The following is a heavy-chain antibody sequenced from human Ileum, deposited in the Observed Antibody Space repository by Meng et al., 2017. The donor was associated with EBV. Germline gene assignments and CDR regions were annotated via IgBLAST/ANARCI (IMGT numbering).Heavy chain of an antibody. D-gene: IGHD2-2*01. Sequence: QLQETLPGLVKSSSTLSLTCTVSGGSISSSSYYWGWNRQPPGKGLEWIGSIYYSGSTYYNPSLKSRVTISVDTSKNQFSLKLSSVTAADTAVYYCARSIVVVPAAIYYWGQGTLVTVSS. J-gene: IGHJ4*02. CDR3: ARSIVVVPAAIYY. V-gene: IGHV4-39*01. CDR1: GGSISSSSYY. CDR2: IYYSGST.